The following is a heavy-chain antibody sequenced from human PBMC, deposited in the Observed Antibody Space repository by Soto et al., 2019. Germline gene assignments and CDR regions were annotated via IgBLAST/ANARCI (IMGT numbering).Heavy chain of an antibody. Sequence: GGSLRLSCAASGFTFSSYSMNWVRQAPGKGLEWVSSISSSSSYIYYADSVKGRFTISRDNAKNSLYLQMNSLRAEDTAVYYCARGQWQYYFDYWGQGTLVTVSS. V-gene: IGHV3-21*01. D-gene: IGHD6-19*01. CDR1: GFTFSSYS. CDR2: ISSSSSYI. J-gene: IGHJ4*02. CDR3: ARGQWQYYFDY.